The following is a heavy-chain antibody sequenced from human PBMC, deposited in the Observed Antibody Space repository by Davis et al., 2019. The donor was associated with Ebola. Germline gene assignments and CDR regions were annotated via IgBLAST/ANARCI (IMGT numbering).Heavy chain of an antibody. V-gene: IGHV1-18*04. CDR2: ISAYNGNT. J-gene: IGHJ6*03. Sequence: ASVKVSCKASGYTFTSYGISWVRQAPGQGLEWMGWISAYNGNTNYAQKLQGRVTMTTDTSTSTAYMELRSLRSDDTAVYYCARDLEKGGDYVWGSYRFFGYMDVWGKGTTVTVSS. CDR3: ARDLEKGGDYVWGSYRFFGYMDV. CDR1: GYTFTSYG. D-gene: IGHD3-16*02.